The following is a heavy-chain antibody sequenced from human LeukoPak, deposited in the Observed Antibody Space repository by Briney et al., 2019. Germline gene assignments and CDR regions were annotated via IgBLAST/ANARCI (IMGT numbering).Heavy chain of an antibody. D-gene: IGHD2-2*01. V-gene: IGHV1-2*06. J-gene: IGHJ4*02. Sequence: GASVKVSCKTSGYTFTGYYIHWVRQAPGQGLEWLGRIDPNSGGTCYAHNFQGRVTMTRDTSISTAYMDLSSLRSDDTAVYYCARDSRVSGDYWGQGTLVTVSS. CDR3: ARDSRVSGDY. CDR1: GYTFTGYY. CDR2: IDPNSGGT.